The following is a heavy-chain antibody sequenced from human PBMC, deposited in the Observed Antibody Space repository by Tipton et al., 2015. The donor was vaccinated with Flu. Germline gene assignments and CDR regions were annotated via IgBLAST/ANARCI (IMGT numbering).Heavy chain of an antibody. D-gene: IGHD3-9*01. CDR3: ARRRKLRYFDWYFDY. J-gene: IGHJ4*02. CDR1: GGSISSYY. Sequence: TLSLTCTVSGGSISSYYWSWIRQPPGKGLEWIGYIYYSGSTNYNPSLKSRVTISVDTPKNQFSLKLSSVTAADTAVYYCARRRKLRYFDWYFDYWGQGTLVTVSS. CDR2: IYYSGST. V-gene: IGHV4-59*08.